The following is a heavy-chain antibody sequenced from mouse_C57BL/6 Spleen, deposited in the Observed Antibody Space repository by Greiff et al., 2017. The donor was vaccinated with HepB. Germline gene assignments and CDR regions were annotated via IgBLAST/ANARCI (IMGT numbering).Heavy chain of an antibody. CDR2: ISDGGSYT. J-gene: IGHJ3*01. D-gene: IGHD1-3*01. V-gene: IGHV5-4*01. CDR1: GFTFSSYA. CDR3: ARDRSKGGWFAY. Sequence: EVKLVESGGGLVKPGGSLKLSCAASGFTFSSYAMSWVRQTPEKRLEWVATISDGGSYTYYPDNVKGRFTISRDNAKNNLYLQMSHLKSEDTAMYYCARDRSKGGWFAYWGQGTLVTVSA.